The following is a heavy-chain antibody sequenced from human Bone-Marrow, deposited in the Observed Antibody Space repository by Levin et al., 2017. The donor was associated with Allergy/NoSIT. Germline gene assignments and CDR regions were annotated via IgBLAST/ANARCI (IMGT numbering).Heavy chain of an antibody. CDR1: GFSFSSYA. Sequence: GESLKISCAASGFSFSSYAIHWVRQAPGKGLQWVAVVSYDGTEEHYADSVKGRFTISRDTSKNTLQLQMSSLRPDDTAVYYCARDRGWLFLTYAFDMWGQGTVVTVSS. CDR3: ARDRGWLFLTYAFDM. D-gene: IGHD3-9*01. V-gene: IGHV3-30*04. J-gene: IGHJ3*02. CDR2: VSYDGTEE.